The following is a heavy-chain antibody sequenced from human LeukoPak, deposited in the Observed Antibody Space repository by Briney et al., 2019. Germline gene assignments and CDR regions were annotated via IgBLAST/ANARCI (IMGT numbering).Heavy chain of an antibody. CDR3: ARYGRLLPGSIPI. Sequence: SETLSLTCAVYGGSFSGYYWSWIRQPPGKGLEWIGEINHSGSTNYNPSLKSRVTISVDTSKNQFSLKLSSVTAADTAVYYCARYGRLLPGSIPIWGQGTMVTVSS. CDR2: INHSGST. J-gene: IGHJ3*02. V-gene: IGHV4-34*01. D-gene: IGHD3-9*01. CDR1: GGSFSGYY.